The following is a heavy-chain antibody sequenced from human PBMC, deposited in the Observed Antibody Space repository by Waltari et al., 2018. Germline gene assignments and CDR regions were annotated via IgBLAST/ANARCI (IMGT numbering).Heavy chain of an antibody. CDR1: GGPISSSRYY. J-gene: IGHJ4*02. Sequence: QLQLQEPGPGLVKPSETLSLTCTVSGGPISSSRYYWGWIRQPPGKGLEWIGSIYYSGSTYYNPSLKSRVTISVDTSKNQFSLKLSSVTAADTTVYYCASVGSGSYWGQGTLVTVSS. V-gene: IGHV4-39*07. CDR2: IYYSGST. CDR3: ASVGSGSY. D-gene: IGHD1-26*01.